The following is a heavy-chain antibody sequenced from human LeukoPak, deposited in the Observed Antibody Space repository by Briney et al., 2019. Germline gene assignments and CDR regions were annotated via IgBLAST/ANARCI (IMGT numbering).Heavy chain of an antibody. CDR2: IRSKANGYAT. CDR1: GFTFSGSA. J-gene: IGHJ5*02. CDR3: TRHSSSWFHNWFDP. Sequence: GGSLRLSCAASGFTFSGSAMHWVRQASGKGLEWVGRIRSKANGYATAYAASVKGRFTISRDDSKNTAYLQMNSLKTEDTAVYYCTRHSSSWFHNWFDPWGQGTLVTVSS. D-gene: IGHD6-13*01. V-gene: IGHV3-73*01.